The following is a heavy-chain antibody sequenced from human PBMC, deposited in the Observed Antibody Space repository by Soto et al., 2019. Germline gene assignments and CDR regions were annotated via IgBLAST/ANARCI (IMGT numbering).Heavy chain of an antibody. D-gene: IGHD3-3*01. CDR1: GVTFSSYA. CDR3: AREPHTIFGVVTSYGMDV. J-gene: IGHJ6*02. V-gene: IGHV1-69*06. CDR2: IIPIFGTA. Sequence: SVKVSCKASGVTFSSYAISWVRQAPGQGLEWMGGIIPIFGTANYAQKFQGRVTITADKSTSTAYMELSSLRSEDTAVYYCAREPHTIFGVVTSYGMDVWGQGTTVTVSS.